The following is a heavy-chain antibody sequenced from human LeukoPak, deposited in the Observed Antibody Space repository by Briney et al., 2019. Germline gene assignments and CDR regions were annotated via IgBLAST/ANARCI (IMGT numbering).Heavy chain of an antibody. J-gene: IGHJ6*02. CDR1: GYTFTSYG. V-gene: IGHV1-18*01. CDR2: ISAYNGNT. Sequence: GASVKVSCKASGYTFTSYGISWVRQAPGQGLEWMGWISAYNGNTNYAQKLQGRVTMTTDTSTSTAYMELRSLRSDDTAVYYCVRDRCSSTSCPSYYYYYGMDVWGQGTTVTVSS. CDR3: VRDRCSSTSCPSYYYYYGMDV. D-gene: IGHD2-2*01.